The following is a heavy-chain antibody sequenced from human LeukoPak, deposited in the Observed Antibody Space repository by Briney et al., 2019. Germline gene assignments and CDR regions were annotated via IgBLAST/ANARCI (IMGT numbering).Heavy chain of an antibody. D-gene: IGHD3-10*01. Sequence: GGSLRLSCAASGFTFSSYEMNWVRQAPGKGLEWVSYISSNGVTIYYADSVKGRFTISRDNAKNSLYLQMNSLRVEDTAVYYCAKDLGFGDPPGGGQGTLVTVSS. CDR1: GFTFSSYE. J-gene: IGHJ4*02. CDR3: AKDLGFGDPPG. V-gene: IGHV3-48*03. CDR2: ISSNGVTI.